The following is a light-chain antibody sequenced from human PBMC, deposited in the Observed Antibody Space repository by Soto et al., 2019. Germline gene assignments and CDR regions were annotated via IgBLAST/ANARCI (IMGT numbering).Light chain of an antibody. CDR2: GAS. Sequence: EIVLTQSPGTLSLSPGERATLSCRASQSVSSSYLAWYQQKPGQAPRLLIYGASSSATGIPDRFSGSVCGTDFTLTISRLEPEDFAVYYCQQYGSSPNTFGQGTKLEIK. V-gene: IGKV3-20*01. CDR3: QQYGSSPNT. J-gene: IGKJ2*01. CDR1: QSVSSSY.